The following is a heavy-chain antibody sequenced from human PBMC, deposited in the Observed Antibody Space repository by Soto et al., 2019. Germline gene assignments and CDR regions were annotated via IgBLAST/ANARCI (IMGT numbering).Heavy chain of an antibody. J-gene: IGHJ3*02. Sequence: EASVKVSCKASGYTFIYYFIHWVRHAPGQGLEWMGCINPSSDATDYSQKFRGRVTMARDTSIGTASMELSRLRSHDNAVYYCERDRNTVNHGDAFDIWGQGTMVTVSS. D-gene: IGHD4-17*01. CDR3: ERDRNTVNHGDAFDI. CDR1: GYTFIYYF. V-gene: IGHV1-2*02. CDR2: INPSSDAT.